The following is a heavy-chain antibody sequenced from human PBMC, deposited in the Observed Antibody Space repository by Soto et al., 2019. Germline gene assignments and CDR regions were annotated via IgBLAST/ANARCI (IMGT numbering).Heavy chain of an antibody. CDR1: GGTFSSHT. Sequence: QDQLVQSGAEVKKPGSSVKVSCKASGGTFSSHTFSWVRQAPGQGLEWMGRIIPALGTATYAQKFQGRVTITADEAATTVYMELNSLRSEDTHVYYCARPDFGDYWYFALWGRGTLVTVSA. CDR2: IIPALGTA. V-gene: IGHV1-69*08. D-gene: IGHD4-17*01. J-gene: IGHJ2*01. CDR3: ARPDFGDYWYFAL.